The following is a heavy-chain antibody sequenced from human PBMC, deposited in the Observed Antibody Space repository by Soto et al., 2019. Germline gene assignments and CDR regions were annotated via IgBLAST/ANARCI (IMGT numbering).Heavy chain of an antibody. V-gene: IGHV4-31*03. D-gene: IGHD3-10*01. CDR1: GGSISSGGYY. CDR3: ARDRGHGPRLFDS. CDR2: IYYSGST. J-gene: IGHJ5*01. Sequence: TLSLTCTVSGGSISSGGYYWSWIRQHPGKGLEWIGYIYYSGSTYYNPSLKSRVTISVDTSKNQFSLKLSSVTAADKAVYYCARDRGHGPRLFDSCGQRTLVTVSA.